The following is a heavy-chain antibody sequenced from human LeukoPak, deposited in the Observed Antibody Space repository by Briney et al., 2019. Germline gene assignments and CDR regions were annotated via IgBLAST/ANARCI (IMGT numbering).Heavy chain of an antibody. CDR3: ARLGYCSGGSCN. CDR2: IYHSGST. J-gene: IGHJ4*02. Sequence: PSETLSLTCAVSGYSISSGYYWGWIRQPPGKGLEWIGSIYHSGSTYYNPSLKSRVTISVDTSKNQFSLKLSSVTAADTAVYYCARLGYCSGGSCNWGQGTLVTVSS. CDR1: GYSISSGYY. V-gene: IGHV4-38-2*01. D-gene: IGHD2-15*01.